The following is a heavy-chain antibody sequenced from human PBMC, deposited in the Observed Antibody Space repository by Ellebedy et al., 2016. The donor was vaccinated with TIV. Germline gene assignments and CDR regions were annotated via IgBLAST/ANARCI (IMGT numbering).Heavy chain of an antibody. D-gene: IGHD3-22*01. CDR3: AGGDNYYCDSSGYYYSY. CDR1: GYTFTSYF. Sequence: ASVKVSCKASGYTFTSYFLYWVRQAPGQGLEWMGIINPTSGSSNYAQKFQGRVTVTRDTSTSTVYMELSSLRSEDTAVYYCAGGDNYYCDSSGYYYSYWGQGTLVTVSS. J-gene: IGHJ4*02. V-gene: IGHV1-46*01. CDR2: INPTSGSS.